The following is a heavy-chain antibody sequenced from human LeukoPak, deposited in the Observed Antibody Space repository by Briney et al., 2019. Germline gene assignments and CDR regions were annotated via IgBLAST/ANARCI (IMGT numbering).Heavy chain of an antibody. J-gene: IGHJ5*02. CDR3: ARAYKIRDIVVVPAAISWFDP. Sequence: PSETLSLTCAVYGGSLSGYYWSWIRQPPGKGLEWIGEINHSGSTNYNPSLKSRVTISVDTSKNQFSLKLSSVTAADTAVYYCARAYKIRDIVVVPAAISWFDPWGQGTLVTVSS. CDR2: INHSGST. V-gene: IGHV4-34*01. CDR1: GGSLSGYY. D-gene: IGHD2-2*01.